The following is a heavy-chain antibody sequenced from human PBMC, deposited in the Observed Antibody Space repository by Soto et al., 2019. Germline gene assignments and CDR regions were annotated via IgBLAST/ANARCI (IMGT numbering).Heavy chain of an antibody. CDR1: GYTFVTYG. Sequence: GASVKVSCKASGYTFVTYGINWVRQAPGQRLEWMGWINAGNGNTKYSQKFQGRVTITRDTSASTAYMELSSLRSEDTAVYYCARAAAPGYNWFDPWGQGTLVTVSS. CDR2: INAGNGNT. D-gene: IGHD1-1*01. V-gene: IGHV1-3*01. J-gene: IGHJ5*02. CDR3: ARAAAPGYNWFDP.